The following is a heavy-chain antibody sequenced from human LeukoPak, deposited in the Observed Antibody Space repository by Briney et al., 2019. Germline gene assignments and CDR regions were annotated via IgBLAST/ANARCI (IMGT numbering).Heavy chain of an antibody. V-gene: IGHV1-18*01. D-gene: IGHD5-18*01. CDR1: GYTFTSYG. CDR2: ISAYNGNT. J-gene: IGHJ4*02. Sequence: ASVNVSCKASGYTFTSYGISWVRQAPGQGLEWMGWISAYNGNTNYAQKLQGRVTMTTDTSTSTAYMELRSLRSDDTAVYYCARVRSLQLWLLDVDYWGQGTLVTVSS. CDR3: ARVRSLQLWLLDVDY.